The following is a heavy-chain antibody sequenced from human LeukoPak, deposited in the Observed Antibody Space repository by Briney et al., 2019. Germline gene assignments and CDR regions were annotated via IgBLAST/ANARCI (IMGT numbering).Heavy chain of an antibody. Sequence: SETLSLTCTVSGGSISSYYWSWIRQPPGKGLEWIGYIYYSGSTNYNPSLKSRVTISVDTSKNQFSLKLSSVTAADTAVYYCVREFVVDTAMVTANWFDPWGQGTLVTVSS. CDR3: VREFVVDTAMVTANWFDP. D-gene: IGHD5-18*01. CDR1: GGSISSYY. J-gene: IGHJ5*02. V-gene: IGHV4-59*01. CDR2: IYYSGST.